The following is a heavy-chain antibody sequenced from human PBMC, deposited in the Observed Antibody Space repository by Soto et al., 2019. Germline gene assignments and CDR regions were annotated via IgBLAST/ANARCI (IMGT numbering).Heavy chain of an antibody. Sequence: QVQMVESGGGVVQPGRSLRLSCAASGFTFSSYGMHWVRQAPGKGLEWVAVIWYDGSNKYYADSVKGRFTISRDNSKNTLYLQMNSLRAEDTAVYYCARVDLYSYGFGGFDYWGQGTLLTVSS. CDR3: ARVDLYSYGFGGFDY. J-gene: IGHJ4*02. D-gene: IGHD5-18*01. CDR1: GFTFSSYG. CDR2: IWYDGSNK. V-gene: IGHV3-33*01.